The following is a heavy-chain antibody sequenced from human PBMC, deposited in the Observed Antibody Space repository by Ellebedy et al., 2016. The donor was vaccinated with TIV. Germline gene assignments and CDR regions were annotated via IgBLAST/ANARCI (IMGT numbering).Heavy chain of an antibody. CDR1: GFSLSPSAVG. Sequence: SGPTLVKPTQTLTLTCTFSGFSLSPSAVGVAWIRQPPGKALECLAFIYRDDDKRYRPSLKSRLTITKDTSKNQVVLTMTNMNPVDTATYYCAHYDSSWYGLDYWGQGTLVTVSS. J-gene: IGHJ4*02. D-gene: IGHD6-13*01. V-gene: IGHV2-5*02. CDR3: AHYDSSWYGLDY. CDR2: IYRDDDK.